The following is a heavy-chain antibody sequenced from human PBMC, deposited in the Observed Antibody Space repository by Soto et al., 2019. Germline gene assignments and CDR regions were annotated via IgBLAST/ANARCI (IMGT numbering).Heavy chain of an antibody. CDR2: ISYDGSNK. CDR3: ARDANPVVVVITVPDY. J-gene: IGHJ4*02. Sequence: GGSLRLSCAASGFTFSSYAMHWVRQAPGKGLEWVAVISYDGSNKYYADSVKGRFTISRDNSKNTLYLQMNSLRAEDTAVYYCARDANPVVVVITVPDYWGQGTLVTVSS. CDR1: GFTFSSYA. V-gene: IGHV3-30-3*01. D-gene: IGHD3-22*01.